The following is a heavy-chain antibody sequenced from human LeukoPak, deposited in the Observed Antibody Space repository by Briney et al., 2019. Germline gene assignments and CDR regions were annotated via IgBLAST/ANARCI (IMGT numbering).Heavy chain of an antibody. CDR2: ISSSSSYI. V-gene: IGHV3-21*04. Sequence: GGSLRLSCAASGFTFSSYSMNWVRQAPGKGLEWVSSISSSSSYIYYADSVKGRFTISRDNSKNTLYLQMNSLRAEDTAVYYCARDSSDYGGKGVDYWGQGTLVTVSS. CDR3: ARDSSDYGGKGVDY. D-gene: IGHD4-23*01. J-gene: IGHJ4*02. CDR1: GFTFSSYS.